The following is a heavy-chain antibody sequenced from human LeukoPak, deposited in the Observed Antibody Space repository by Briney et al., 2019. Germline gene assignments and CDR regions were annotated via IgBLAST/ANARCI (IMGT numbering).Heavy chain of an antibody. V-gene: IGHV3-49*04. CDR3: TSTVLLWFGELLEFDY. D-gene: IGHD3-10*01. Sequence: GGSLRLSCAASGFTVSSNYMSWVRQAPGKGLEWVGFIRSKAYGGTTEYAASVKGRFTISRDDSKSIAYLQMNSLKTEDTAVYYCTSTVLLWFGELLEFDYWGQGTLVTVSS. J-gene: IGHJ4*02. CDR1: GFTVSSNY. CDR2: IRSKAYGGTT.